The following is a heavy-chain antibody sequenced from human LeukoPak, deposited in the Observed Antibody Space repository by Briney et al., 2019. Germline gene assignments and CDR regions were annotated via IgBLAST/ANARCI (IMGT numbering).Heavy chain of an antibody. CDR3: AKDSFSDSSGWYGAFDI. CDR2: INWDGGRT. J-gene: IGHJ3*02. D-gene: IGHD6-19*01. Sequence: GGSLRLSCAASGFSFADYTMHWVRQAPGKGLEWVSLINWDGGRTYYADSVKGRFAISRDNSKNSLYMQMNSLRPEDTALYYCAKDSFSDSSGWYGAFDIWGQGTMVTVSS. CDR1: GFSFADYT. V-gene: IGHV3-43*01.